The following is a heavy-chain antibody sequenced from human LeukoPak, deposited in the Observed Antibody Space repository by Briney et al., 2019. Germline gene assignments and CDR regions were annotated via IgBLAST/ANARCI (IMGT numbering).Heavy chain of an antibody. V-gene: IGHV1-8*01. Sequence: ASVKVSCKASGYTFTSCDINWVRQATGQGLEWMGWMNPNSGNTGYAQKFQGRVTMTRNTSISTAYMELSSLRSEDTAVYYCAGLVRGYCYMYVWGKGTTATVSS. CDR1: GYTFTSCD. CDR3: AGLVRGYCYMYV. CDR2: MNPNSGNT. J-gene: IGHJ6*03. D-gene: IGHD3-10*01.